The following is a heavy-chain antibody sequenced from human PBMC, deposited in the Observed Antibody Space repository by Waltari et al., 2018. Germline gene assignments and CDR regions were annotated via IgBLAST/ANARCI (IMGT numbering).Heavy chain of an antibody. CDR3: ARHSSSRYYDYYMDV. D-gene: IGHD6-13*01. CDR1: GYSFTSYW. CDR2: SYPGDADT. J-gene: IGHJ6*03. Sequence: EVQLVQSGAEVKKPGESLKISCKGSGYSFTSYWIGWVRQMPGKGLEWMGSSYPGDADTRYSPSFQGHVTISADKSISTAYLQWSSLKASDTAMYYCARHSSSRYYDYYMDVWGKGTTVTVSS. V-gene: IGHV5-51*01.